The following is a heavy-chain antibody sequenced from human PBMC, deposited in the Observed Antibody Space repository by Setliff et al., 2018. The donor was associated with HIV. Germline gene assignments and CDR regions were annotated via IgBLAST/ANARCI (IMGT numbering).Heavy chain of an antibody. V-gene: IGHV2-70*16. CDR3: ARIRTTHYYMDV. D-gene: IGHD1-1*01. Sequence: SGPAGEPTQTLTLTCTFSGFSLSTSGMCVSWIRQPPGKALEWLARIDWDDDKFYSTSLKTRLTISKDTSKNQVVLTMTNMDPVDTATYYCARIRTTHYYMDVWGKGTKVTVSS. J-gene: IGHJ6*03. CDR1: GFSLSTSGMC. CDR2: IDWDDDK.